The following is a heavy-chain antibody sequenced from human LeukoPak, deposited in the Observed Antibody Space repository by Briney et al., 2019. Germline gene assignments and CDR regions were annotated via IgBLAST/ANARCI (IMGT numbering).Heavy chain of an antibody. D-gene: IGHD1-26*01. CDR2: IIPIFGTA. CDR1: GGTFSSYA. J-gene: IGHJ4*02. CDR3: ARDQRSLGDYYFDY. Sequence: ASVTVSCKASGGTFSSYAISWVRQAPGQGLEWMGGIIPIFGTANYAQKFQGRVTITTDESTSTAYMELSSLRSEDTAVYYCARDQRSLGDYYFDYWGQGTLVTVSS. V-gene: IGHV1-69*05.